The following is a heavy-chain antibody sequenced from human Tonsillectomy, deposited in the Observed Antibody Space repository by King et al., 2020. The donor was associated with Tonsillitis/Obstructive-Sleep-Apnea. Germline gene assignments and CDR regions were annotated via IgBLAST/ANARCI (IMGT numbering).Heavy chain of an antibody. CDR2: ISSSSSYI. V-gene: IGHV3-21*01. D-gene: IGHD1-1*01. CDR3: AREAPTSNWFDP. Sequence: VQLVESGGGLVKPGGSLRLSCAASGFTFSSYSMNWVRQAPGKGLEWVSSISSSSSYIYYADSVKGRFTISRDNAKNSLYLRMNSLRAEDTAVYYCAREAPTSNWFDPWGQGTLVTVSS. CDR1: GFTFSSYS. J-gene: IGHJ5*02.